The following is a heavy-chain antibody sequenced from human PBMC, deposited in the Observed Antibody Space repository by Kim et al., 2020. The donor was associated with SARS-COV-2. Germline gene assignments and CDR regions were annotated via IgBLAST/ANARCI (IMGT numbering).Heavy chain of an antibody. CDR3: AKDVGIAAAGTMDY. J-gene: IGHJ4*02. V-gene: IGHV3-33*06. Sequence: DSAKGRLTISRDNSKNTLYLQMNSLRAEDTAVYYCAKDVGIAAAGTMDYRGQGTLVTVSS. D-gene: IGHD6-13*01.